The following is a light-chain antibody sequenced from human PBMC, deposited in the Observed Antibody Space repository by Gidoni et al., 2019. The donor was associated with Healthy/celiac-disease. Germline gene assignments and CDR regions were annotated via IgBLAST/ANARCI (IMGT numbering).Light chain of an antibody. CDR2: WAS. CDR1: QSVLYSSNNKNY. J-gene: IGKJ2*01. CDR3: QQYYSTPPT. Sequence: DIVITQSPDPLAVSLGERATINCKSSQSVLYSSNNKNYFAWYQQKPRQPPKLLIYWASTRESGVPDRFSGSGSGTDFTLTSSSLQAEDVAVYYCQQYYSTPPTFGQGTKLEIK. V-gene: IGKV4-1*01.